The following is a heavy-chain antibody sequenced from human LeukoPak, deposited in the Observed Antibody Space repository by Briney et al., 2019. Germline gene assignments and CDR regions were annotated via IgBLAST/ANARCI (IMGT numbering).Heavy chain of an antibody. Sequence: GGSLRLSCAASGFTFSSYVMHWVRQAPGKGLERVADMWYSGSSKYYADSVRGRFTVSRDNSKNTLYLQMNSLRAEDTAVYYCARDFYGGKGDYYDYWGQGTLVTVSS. CDR1: GFTFSSYV. D-gene: IGHD4-23*01. J-gene: IGHJ4*02. CDR2: MWYSGSSK. CDR3: ARDFYGGKGDYYDY. V-gene: IGHV3-33*01.